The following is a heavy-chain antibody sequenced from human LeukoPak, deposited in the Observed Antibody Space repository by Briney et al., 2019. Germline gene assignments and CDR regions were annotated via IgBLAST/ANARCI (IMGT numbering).Heavy chain of an antibody. Sequence: ASVKVSCKASGYTFTSYAMHWVRQAPGQRLEWMGWINAGNGNTKYSQKFQGRVTITRDTSASTAYMELSSLRSEDTAVYYCARVGVVVTSAAPGAFDIWGQGTMVTVSS. V-gene: IGHV1-3*01. J-gene: IGHJ3*02. CDR2: INAGNGNT. CDR1: GYTFTSYA. D-gene: IGHD2-21*02. CDR3: ARVGVVVTSAAPGAFDI.